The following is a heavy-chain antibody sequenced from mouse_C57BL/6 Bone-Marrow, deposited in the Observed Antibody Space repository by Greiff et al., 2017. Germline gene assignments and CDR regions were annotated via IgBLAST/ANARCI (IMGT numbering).Heavy chain of an antibody. CDR1: GFYINDDY. V-gene: IGHV14-4*01. D-gene: IGHD1-1*01. CDR3: TTVVHY. CDR2: IVPENGDN. Sequence: VQLKQSGAELVRPGASVKLSCTVSGFYINDDYMYWVKQRPEQGLGWIGWIVPENGDNEYASKFQGKDTITADTSSNSAYLQLSSLTSEDTAVYYCTTVVHYWGQGTTLTVSS. J-gene: IGHJ2*01.